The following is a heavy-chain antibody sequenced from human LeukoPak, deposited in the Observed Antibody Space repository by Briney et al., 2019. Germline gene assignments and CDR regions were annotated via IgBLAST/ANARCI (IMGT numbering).Heavy chain of an antibody. CDR2: IIPIFGTA. V-gene: IGHV1-69*05. J-gene: IGHJ5*02. CDR1: GGTFSSYA. Sequence: SVKVSCKASGGTFSSYAISWVRQAPGQGLEWMGGIIPIFGTANYAQKFQGRVTITTDESTSTAYMELSGLRSEDTAVYNCARWRYSSGNWFDPWGQGTLVTVSS. D-gene: IGHD6-19*01. CDR3: ARWRYSSGNWFDP.